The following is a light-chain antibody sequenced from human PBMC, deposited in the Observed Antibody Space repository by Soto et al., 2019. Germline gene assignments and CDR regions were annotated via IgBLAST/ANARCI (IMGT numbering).Light chain of an antibody. CDR3: QQYGSAVALT. CDR2: HAS. J-gene: IGKJ4*01. Sequence: EIVLTQSPGTLSLSPGERATLSCRASQSVSANFLAWYQQKPGQAPRLLIYHASSRATGIADRFSGSGSGTDFTLTISRLEPEDFAVYYCQQYGSAVALTFGGGTKVDIK. V-gene: IGKV3-20*01. CDR1: QSVSANF.